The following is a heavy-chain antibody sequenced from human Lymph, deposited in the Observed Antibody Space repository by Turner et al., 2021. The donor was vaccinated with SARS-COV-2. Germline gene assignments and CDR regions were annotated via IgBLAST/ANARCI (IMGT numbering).Heavy chain of an antibody. CDR1: GGPISGSSYY. J-gene: IGHJ1*01. CDR3: GVGPTRWYFQH. Sequence: QLQLQESGPGLVKPSETLSLTCTVSGGPISGSSYYWGWIRQPPGKGLEWIGNIYYSGNTFYNPSLKSRVTISVDTSKNLFSLKLSSVTAADTAVYFCGVGPTRWYFQHWGQGTLVTVSS. V-gene: IGHV4-39*01. CDR2: IYYSGNT. D-gene: IGHD1-26*01.